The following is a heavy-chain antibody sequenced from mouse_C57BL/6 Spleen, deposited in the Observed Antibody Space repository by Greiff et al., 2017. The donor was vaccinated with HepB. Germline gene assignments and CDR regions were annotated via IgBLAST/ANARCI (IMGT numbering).Heavy chain of an antibody. D-gene: IGHD2-4*01. CDR3: TRYYYDYDDWYFDV. J-gene: IGHJ1*03. CDR1: GYTFTDYE. V-gene: IGHV1-15*01. Sequence: QVQLQQSGAELVRPGASVTLSCKASGYTFTDYEMHWVKQTPVHGLEWIGAIDPETGGTAYNQKFKGKAILTADKSSSTAYMELRSLTSEDSAVYYCTRYYYDYDDWYFDVWGTGTTVTVSS. CDR2: IDPETGGT.